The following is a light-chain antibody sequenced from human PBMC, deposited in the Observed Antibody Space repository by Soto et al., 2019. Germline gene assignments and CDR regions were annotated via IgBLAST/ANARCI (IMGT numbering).Light chain of an antibody. J-gene: IGLJ1*01. Sequence: QAVVTQPPSVSGAPGQRVTISCTGSSSNIGAGYDVHWYQRLPGTAPKLLIYGNNNRPSGVPDRFSGSKSGTSASLAVTGLQAEDEADYYCQSYATGLSVLYVFGTGTKVTVL. CDR1: SSNIGAGYD. V-gene: IGLV1-40*01. CDR3: QSYATGLSVLYV. CDR2: GNN.